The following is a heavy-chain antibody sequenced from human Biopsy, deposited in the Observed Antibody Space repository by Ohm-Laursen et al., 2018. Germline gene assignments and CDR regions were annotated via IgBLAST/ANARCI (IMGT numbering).Heavy chain of an antibody. D-gene: IGHD2/OR15-2a*01. CDR3: VGGQRGPPIGVTVPGDAFDL. V-gene: IGHV1-69*13. CDR1: GVTFDTYA. J-gene: IGHJ3*01. CDR2: RTPYFNTI. Sequence: GASVKVSCKASGVTFDTYAFGWVRQAPGQGLEWMGGRTPYFNTIYYARNFQDRAVITADRSARTTDMQLSGLRPDDTAVYYCVGGQRGPPIGVTVPGDAFDLWGPGTMVTVSS.